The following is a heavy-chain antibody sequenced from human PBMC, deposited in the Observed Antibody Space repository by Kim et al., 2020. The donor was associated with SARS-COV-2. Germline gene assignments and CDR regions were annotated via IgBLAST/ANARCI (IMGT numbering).Heavy chain of an antibody. CDR2: ISGSGGST. Sequence: GGSLRLSCAASGFTFSSYAMSWVRQAPGKGLEWVSAISGSGGSTYYADSVKGRFTISRDNSKNTLYLQMNSLRAEDTAVYYCAKGRSGGSLAVTTFYFDYWGQGTLVTVSS. D-gene: IGHD4-17*01. V-gene: IGHV3-23*01. J-gene: IGHJ4*02. CDR1: GFTFSSYA. CDR3: AKGRSGGSLAVTTFYFDY.